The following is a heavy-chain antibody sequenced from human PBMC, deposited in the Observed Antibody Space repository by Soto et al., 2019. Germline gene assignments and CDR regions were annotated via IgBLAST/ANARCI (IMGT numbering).Heavy chain of an antibody. Sequence: SQKVTWHCSGYRFTSYWFSWVLSLPGKGLEWMGRIDPSDSYTNYSPSFQGHVTISADKSISTAYLQWSSLKASDTAMYYCARNLGYQLLFGMDVWAQGTTVTVSS. CDR3: ARNLGYQLLFGMDV. CDR2: IDPSDSYT. J-gene: IGHJ6*02. D-gene: IGHD2-2*01. CDR1: GYRFTSYW. V-gene: IGHV5-10-1*01.